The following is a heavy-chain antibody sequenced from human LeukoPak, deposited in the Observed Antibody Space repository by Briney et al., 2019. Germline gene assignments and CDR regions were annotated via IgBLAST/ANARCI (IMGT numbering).Heavy chain of an antibody. CDR1: GGSFSGYY. CDR2: INHSGST. Sequence: SETLSLTCAVYGGSFSGYYWSWIRQPPGKGLEWIGEINHSGSTNYNPSLKSRVTISEDTSKNQFSLKLSSVTAADTAVYYCARGVGIAVAGFFDYWGQGTLVTVSS. CDR3: ARGVGIAVAGFFDY. V-gene: IGHV4-34*01. D-gene: IGHD6-19*01. J-gene: IGHJ4*02.